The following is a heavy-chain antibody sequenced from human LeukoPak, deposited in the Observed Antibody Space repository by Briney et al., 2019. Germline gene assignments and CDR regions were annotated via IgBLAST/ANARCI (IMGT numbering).Heavy chain of an antibody. D-gene: IGHD1-26*01. CDR3: ARDQGGFDY. J-gene: IGHJ4*02. CDR1: GYSISSGYY. V-gene: IGHV4-61*01. Sequence: SETLSLTCTVSGYSISSGYYWSWIRQPPGKGLEWIGYIYYSGSTNYSPSLKSRVTISVDTSKNQFSLKLSSVTAADTAVYYCARDQGGFDYWGQGTLVTVSS. CDR2: IYYSGST.